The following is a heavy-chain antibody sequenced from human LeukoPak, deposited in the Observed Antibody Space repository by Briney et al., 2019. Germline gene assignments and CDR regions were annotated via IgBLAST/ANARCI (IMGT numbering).Heavy chain of an antibody. J-gene: IGHJ4*02. CDR2: IYHSGST. CDR3: ARHPSAEGLRGHTFDY. D-gene: IGHD3-10*01. V-gene: IGHV4-38-2*01. CDR1: AYSISSGYY. Sequence: SETLSLTCAVSAYSISSGYYWGWIRQPPGKGLEWIGSIYHSGSTYYNPSLKSRVTISADTSKNQFSLKLSSVTAADTAVYYCARHPSAEGLRGHTFDYWGQGTLVTVSS.